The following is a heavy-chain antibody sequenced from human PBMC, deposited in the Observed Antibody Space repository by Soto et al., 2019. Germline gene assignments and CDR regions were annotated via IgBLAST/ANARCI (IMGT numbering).Heavy chain of an antibody. D-gene: IGHD6-6*01. CDR1: GGTFSSYA. V-gene: IGHV1-69*01. CDR2: IIPIFGTA. Sequence: KVSCKASGGTFSSYAISWVRQAPGQGLEWMGGIIPIFGTANYAQKFQGRVTITADESTSTAYMELSSLRSEDTAVYYCARDMGYSSSWGAYYFDYWGQGTLVTVSS. J-gene: IGHJ4*02. CDR3: ARDMGYSSSWGAYYFDY.